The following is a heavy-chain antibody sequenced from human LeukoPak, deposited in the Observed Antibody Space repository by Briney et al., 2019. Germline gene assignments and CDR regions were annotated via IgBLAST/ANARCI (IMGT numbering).Heavy chain of an antibody. CDR3: ARAYCSGGNCQYFFDY. CDR1: GYTFIRYY. Sequence: VSVKVSCKASGYTFIRYYIHWVRQAPGQGLEWLGWINPDTGGTNYAQKFQDRVTMTRDTYITAAYMELNWLTSDETAVYYFARAYCSGGNCQYFFDYWGQGTLVTVSS. D-gene: IGHD2-15*01. J-gene: IGHJ4*02. V-gene: IGHV1-2*02. CDR2: INPDTGGT.